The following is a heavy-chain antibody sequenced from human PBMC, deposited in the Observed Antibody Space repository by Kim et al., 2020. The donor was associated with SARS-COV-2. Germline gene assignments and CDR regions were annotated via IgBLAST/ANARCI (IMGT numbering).Heavy chain of an antibody. D-gene: IGHD3-10*01. CDR3: ARGTEGRSGSYYDY. Sequence: SETLSLTCAVYGGSFSGYYWSWIRQPPGKGLEWIGEINHSGSTNYNPSLKSRVTISVDTSKNQFSLKLSSVTAADTAVYYCARGTEGRSGSYYDYWGQGT. V-gene: IGHV4-34*01. CDR2: INHSGST. J-gene: IGHJ4*02. CDR1: GGSFSGYY.